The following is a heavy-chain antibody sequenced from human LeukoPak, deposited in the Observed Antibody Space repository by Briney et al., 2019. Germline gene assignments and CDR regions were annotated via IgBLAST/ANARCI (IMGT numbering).Heavy chain of an antibody. V-gene: IGHV3-30*04. Sequence: GGSLRLSCAASGFTFSSYAMHWVRQAPGKGLEWVAVISYDGSNKYYADSVKGRFTISRDNSKNTLYLQMNSLRAEDTAVYYCARVRNSGYAEAYYFDYWGQGTPVPVSS. CDR1: GFTFSSYA. J-gene: IGHJ4*02. D-gene: IGHD5-12*01. CDR3: ARVRNSGYAEAYYFDY. CDR2: ISYDGSNK.